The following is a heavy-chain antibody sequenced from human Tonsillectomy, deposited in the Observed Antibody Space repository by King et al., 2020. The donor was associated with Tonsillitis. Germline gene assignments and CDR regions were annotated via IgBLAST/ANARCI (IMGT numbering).Heavy chain of an antibody. J-gene: IGHJ6*02. V-gene: IGHV1-69*01. CDR1: GGTFSSFG. CDR3: ARDRFLDPARNGYGMDV. D-gene: IGHD2-8*01. CDR2: IFPIFDTT. Sequence: VQLVESGAEVKKPGSSVKVSCKASGGTFSSFGISWVRQAPGQGLEWMGGIFPIFDTTNYAQKFQGRVAITADESTRTAYMQLSSLRPEDTAVYYCARDRFLDPARNGYGMDVWGQGTTVTVSS.